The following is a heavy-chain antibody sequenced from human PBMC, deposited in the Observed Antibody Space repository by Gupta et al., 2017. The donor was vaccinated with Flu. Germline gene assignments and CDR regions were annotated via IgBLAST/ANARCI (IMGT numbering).Heavy chain of an antibody. J-gene: IGHJ4*02. CDR1: GSTFSRYA. D-gene: IGHD6-6*01. CDR2: ISGSGGST. V-gene: IGHV3-23*01. Sequence: EVQLLESGGGLVQPGGSLRLSCAASGSTFSRYAMSWVRQAPGKGLEWVSAISGSGGSTYYADSVKGRFTISRDNSKNTLYLQMNSLRAEDTAVYYCAGSGSSAGAFDYWGQGTLVTVSS. CDR3: AGSGSSAGAFDY.